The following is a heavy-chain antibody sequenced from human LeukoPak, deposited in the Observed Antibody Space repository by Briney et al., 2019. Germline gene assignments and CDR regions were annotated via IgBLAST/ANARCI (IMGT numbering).Heavy chain of an antibody. V-gene: IGHV3-48*01. CDR2: ISSSSSTI. J-gene: IGHJ6*02. CDR3: ARNLKHYYYYGMDV. CDR1: GFTFSAYS. Sequence: GGSLRLSCAASGFTFSAYSMNWVRQAPGKGLEWVSYISSSSSTIYYADSVKGRFTISRDNSKNTLYLQMNSLRAEDTAVYYCARNLKHYYYYGMDVWGQGTTVTVSS.